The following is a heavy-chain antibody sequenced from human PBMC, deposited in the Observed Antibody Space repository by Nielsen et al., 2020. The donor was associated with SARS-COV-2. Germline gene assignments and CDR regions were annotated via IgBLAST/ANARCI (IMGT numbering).Heavy chain of an antibody. CDR3: ARRYYGMDV. J-gene: IGHJ6*02. CDR1: GGSFSGYY. Sequence: SETLSLTCAVYGGSFSGYYWSWIRQPPGKGLEWIGEINHSGSTNYNPSLKSRVTIPVDTSKNQFSLKLSSVTAADTAVYYCARRYYGMDVWGQGTTVTVSS. CDR2: INHSGST. V-gene: IGHV4-34*01.